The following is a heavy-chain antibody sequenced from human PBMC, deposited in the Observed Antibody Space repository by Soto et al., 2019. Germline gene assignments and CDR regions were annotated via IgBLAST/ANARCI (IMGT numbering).Heavy chain of an antibody. D-gene: IGHD3-3*01. CDR2: ISSSSSYI. Sequence: EVQLVESGGGLVKPGGSLRLSCAASGFTFSSYSMNWVRQAPGKGLEWVSSISSSSSYIYYADSVKGRFTISRDNAKNGLYLQMNSLRAEDTAVYYCARDFSFYDVWSGNFDYWGQGTLVTVSS. J-gene: IGHJ4*02. V-gene: IGHV3-21*06. CDR3: ARDFSFYDVWSGNFDY. CDR1: GFTFSSYS.